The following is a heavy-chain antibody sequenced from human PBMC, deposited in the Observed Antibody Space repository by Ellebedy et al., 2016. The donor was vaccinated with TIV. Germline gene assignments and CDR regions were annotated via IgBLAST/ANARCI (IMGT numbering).Heavy chain of an antibody. Sequence: GESLKIPXAAPGFSFSTFDMSWVRQAPGKGLDRVAVIYGHDGSTHYANSVKGRFTISKDNSKNTLYLQMNNLRAEDTAIYSCTQGAWLDSWGQGTLVTVSS. CDR3: TQGAWLDS. CDR2: IYGHDGST. J-gene: IGHJ4*02. CDR1: GFSFSTFD. V-gene: IGHV3-23*01.